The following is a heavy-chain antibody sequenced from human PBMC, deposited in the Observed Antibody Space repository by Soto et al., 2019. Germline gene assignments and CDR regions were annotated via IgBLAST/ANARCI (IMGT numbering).Heavy chain of an antibody. CDR3: GKTSPSRGSHFFFCHRMDV. CDR1: GFTFSSYA. V-gene: IGHV3-23*01. CDR2: ISGSGGST. Sequence: EVQLLESGGGLVQPGGSLRLSCAASGFTFSSYAMSWVRQAPGKGLEWVSAISGSGGSTYYADSVKGRFTISRDNSKNTLELQMNRLRAGDTARYYWGKTSPSRGSHFFFCHRMDVWGQGATVTVSS. J-gene: IGHJ6*02. D-gene: IGHD1-26*01.